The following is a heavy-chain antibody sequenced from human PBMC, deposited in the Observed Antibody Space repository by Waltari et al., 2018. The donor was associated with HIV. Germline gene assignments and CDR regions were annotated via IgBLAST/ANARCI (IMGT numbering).Heavy chain of an antibody. CDR2: IYPADTT. V-gene: IGHV3-53*01. J-gene: IGHJ5*02. CDR3: ATGVRYYGP. Sequence: EVLLAESGGGLIQPGGSLGLSCPASNSSISAKHVTCVRLAPGGSLVWFAVIYPADTTHYADSVIGRFTSSRAKSRTKVFLLMNSLFVDDTATYFCATGVRYYGPWGQGTRVTVSS. CDR1: NSSISAKH. D-gene: IGHD3-22*01.